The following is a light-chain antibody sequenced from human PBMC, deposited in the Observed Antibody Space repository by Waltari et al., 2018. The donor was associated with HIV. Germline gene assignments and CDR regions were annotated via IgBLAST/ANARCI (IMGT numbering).Light chain of an antibody. CDR3: QQLNSNPSPFT. V-gene: IGKV1-9*01. CDR2: SAS. J-gene: IGKJ3*01. CDR1: QGVSNY. Sequence: DIQLTQSPSFLSASVGDRVTITCRASQGVSNYLAWYQQKPGKAPKLLIYSASTLQSGVPSRFSGRKSGTEFTLTISSLQPEDFPTYYCQQLNSNPSPFTVGPGTKVDIK.